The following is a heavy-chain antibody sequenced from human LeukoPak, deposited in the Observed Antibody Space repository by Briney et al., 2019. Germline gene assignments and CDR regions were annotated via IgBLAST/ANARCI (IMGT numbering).Heavy chain of an antibody. CDR1: GFTFSSYG. V-gene: IGHV3-30*18. Sequence: QPGGSLRLSCAASGFTFSSYGMHWVRQAPGKGLEWVAVISYDGSNKYYADSVKGRFTISRDNSKNTLYLQMNSLRAEDTAVYYCAKDVSGSLVAFDYWGQGTLVTVSS. D-gene: IGHD3-16*01. J-gene: IGHJ4*02. CDR2: ISYDGSNK. CDR3: AKDVSGSLVAFDY.